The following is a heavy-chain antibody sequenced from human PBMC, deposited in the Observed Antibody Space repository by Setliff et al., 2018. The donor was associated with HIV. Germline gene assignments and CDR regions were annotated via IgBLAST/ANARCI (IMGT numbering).Heavy chain of an antibody. J-gene: IGHJ3*02. CDR3: ARDMSGGDGYNHGAFDI. Sequence: ASVKVSCKASGYTFTNYYIHWVRQAPGKGLEWMGIINPSGGSTTYAQNFQGRVTMTRDTSTSTVYMELRSLKSEDTAVYYCARDMSGGDGYNHGAFDIWGQGTMSTVS. D-gene: IGHD5-12*01. CDR1: GYTFTNYY. CDR2: INPSGGST. V-gene: IGHV1-46*01.